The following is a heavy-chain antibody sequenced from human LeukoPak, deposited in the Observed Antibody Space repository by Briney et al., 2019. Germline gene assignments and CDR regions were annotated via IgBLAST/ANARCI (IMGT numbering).Heavy chain of an antibody. CDR2: ISAYNGNT. J-gene: IGHJ3*02. CDR1: GYTFTSYG. V-gene: IGHV1-18*01. Sequence: GASVKVSCKASGYTFTSYGISWVRQAPGQGLEWMGWISAYNGNTNYAQKRQGRVTMTTDTSTRTAYMELRSLRSDDTAVYYCARDRVGEQWLVIAFDIWGQGTMVTVSS. D-gene: IGHD6-19*01. CDR3: ARDRVGEQWLVIAFDI.